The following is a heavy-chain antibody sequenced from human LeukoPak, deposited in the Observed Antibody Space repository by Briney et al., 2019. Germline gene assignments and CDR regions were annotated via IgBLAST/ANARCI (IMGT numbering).Heavy chain of an antibody. J-gene: IGHJ6*02. CDR3: AKDSRYSSYVNYYYGMDV. Sequence: GGSLRLSCAASGFTFSSYAMSWVRQAPGKGLEWVSAISGSGGSTHYADSVKGRFTISRDYSKNTLFLQMNGLRAEDTALYYCAKDSRYSSYVNYYYGMDVWGQGTTVTVSS. CDR1: GFTFSSYA. V-gene: IGHV3-23*01. D-gene: IGHD4-11*01. CDR2: ISGSGGST.